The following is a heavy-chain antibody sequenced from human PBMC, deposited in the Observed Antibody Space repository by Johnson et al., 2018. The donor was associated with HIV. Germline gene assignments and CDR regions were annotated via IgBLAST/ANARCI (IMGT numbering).Heavy chain of an antibody. Sequence: MQLVESGGGLVQPGGSLRLSCAASGFTVSSNYMSWVRQAPGKGLEWVSVIYSGGSTYYADSVKGRFTISRDNSKNTLYLQMNSLRAEDTAVYYCAKDGPVGRNYFIGHDAFDIWGQGTMVTVSS. J-gene: IGHJ3*02. D-gene: IGHD1-7*01. CDR1: GFTVSSNY. CDR3: AKDGPVGRNYFIGHDAFDI. V-gene: IGHV3-66*01. CDR2: IYSGGST.